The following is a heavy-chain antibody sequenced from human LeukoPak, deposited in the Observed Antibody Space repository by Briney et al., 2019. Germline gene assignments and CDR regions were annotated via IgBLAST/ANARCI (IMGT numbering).Heavy chain of an antibody. CDR1: GGSISSYY. D-gene: IGHD2-15*01. V-gene: IGHV4-59*01. J-gene: IGHJ4*02. CDR3: ARSTPPFYYFDY. Sequence: SETLSLTCTVSGGSISSYYWSWIRQPPGKGLEWIGYIYYSGSTNYNPSLKSRATISVDTSKNQFSLKLSSVTAADTAVYYCARSTPPFYYFDYWGQGTLVTVSS. CDR2: IYYSGST.